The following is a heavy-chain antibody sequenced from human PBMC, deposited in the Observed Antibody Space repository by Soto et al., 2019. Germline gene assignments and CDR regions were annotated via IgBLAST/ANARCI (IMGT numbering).Heavy chain of an antibody. CDR2: IFPGDSDT. V-gene: IGHV5-51*01. CDR1: GYSFTSYW. CDR3: ARQRGRMAGRGIIWYGMDD. D-gene: IGHD3-10*01. J-gene: IGHJ6*02. Sequence: EVQLVQSGAEVKKPGESLKISCKGSGYSFTSYWIGWVRQMPGKGLEWMGIIFPGDSDTRYSPSFQGQVTMSADKSISPAYLQWSRLKASDTAMYYCARQRGRMAGRGIIWYGMDDWGQGTTVTVSS.